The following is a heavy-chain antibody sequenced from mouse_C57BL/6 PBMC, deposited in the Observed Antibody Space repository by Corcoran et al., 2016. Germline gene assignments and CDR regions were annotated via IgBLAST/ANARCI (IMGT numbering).Heavy chain of an antibody. CDR2: INPNNGGT. Sequence: EVQLQQSGPELVKPGASVKISCKASGYTFTDYYMNWVKQSHGKSIEWIGDINPNNGGTSYNQKFKGKATLTVDKSSSTAYMELRSLTSEDSAVYYCAIFDYWGQGTTLTVSS. CDR1: GYTFTDYY. V-gene: IGHV1-26*01. J-gene: IGHJ2*01. CDR3: AIFDY.